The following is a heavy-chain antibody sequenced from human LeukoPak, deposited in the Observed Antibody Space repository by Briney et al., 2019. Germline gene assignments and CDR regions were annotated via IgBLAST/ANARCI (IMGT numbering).Heavy chain of an antibody. V-gene: IGHV3-7*05. CDR3: ARDQRYCSSSSCPWEPFDY. J-gene: IGHJ4*02. CDR1: GFTSSSYW. D-gene: IGHD2-2*01. Sequence: GSLRLSCAASGFTSSSYWMSWVRQAPGKGLEWVANIKQDGSEKYYVDSVKGRFTISRDNAKNSLYLQMNSLRAEDTAVYYCARDQRYCSSSSCPWEPFDYWGQGTLVTVSS. CDR2: IKQDGSEK.